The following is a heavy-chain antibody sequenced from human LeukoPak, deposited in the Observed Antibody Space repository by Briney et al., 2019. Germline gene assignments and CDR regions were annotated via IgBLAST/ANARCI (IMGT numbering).Heavy chain of an antibody. CDR3: AKDNSILLWFGELIDY. D-gene: IGHD3-10*01. J-gene: IGHJ4*02. V-gene: IGHV3-23*01. Sequence: GSLRLSCAASGFTFSSYAMSWVRQAPGKGLEWVSAISGSGGSTYYADSVKGRFTISRDNSKNTLYLQMNSLRAEDTAVYYCAKDNSILLWFGELIDYWGQGTLVTVSS. CDR1: GFTFSSYA. CDR2: ISGSGGST.